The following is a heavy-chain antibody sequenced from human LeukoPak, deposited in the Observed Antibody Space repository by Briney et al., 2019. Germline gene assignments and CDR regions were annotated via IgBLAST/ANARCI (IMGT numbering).Heavy chain of an antibody. V-gene: IGHV1-46*01. J-gene: IGHJ4*02. D-gene: IGHD6-13*01. CDR3: ARVLAAAGFLDY. CDR2: INPSGGST. CDR1: GYTFTSYY. Sequence: GASVKVSCKASGYTFTSYYMHWVRQAPGQGLEWMGIINPSGGSTSYAQKFQGRVTMTRDTSTSTVYMELRSLRSDDTAVYFCARVLAAAGFLDYWGQGTLVTVSS.